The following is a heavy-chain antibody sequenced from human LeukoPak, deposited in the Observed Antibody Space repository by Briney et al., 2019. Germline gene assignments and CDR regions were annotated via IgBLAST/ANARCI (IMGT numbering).Heavy chain of an antibody. Sequence: PGGSLRLSCAASGFTFGGYGMHWVRQAPGQGLEWVAGISGNSGSINYADSVRGRFTISRDNAKNILHLQMNSLRVEDMAFYYCATGSFDYWGQGTLVTVSS. V-gene: IGHV3-9*03. CDR1: GFTFGGYG. CDR3: ATGSFDY. J-gene: IGHJ4*02. CDR2: ISGNSGSI. D-gene: IGHD1-14*01.